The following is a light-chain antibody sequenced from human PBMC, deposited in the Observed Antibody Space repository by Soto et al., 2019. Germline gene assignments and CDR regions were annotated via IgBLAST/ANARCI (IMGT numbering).Light chain of an antibody. CDR2: GAS. CDR3: QQYGSSPPWT. V-gene: IGKV3-20*01. CDR1: QSVSNKY. J-gene: IGKJ1*01. Sequence: EIVLTQSPGTLSLSPGERATLSCRASQSVSNKYLAWYQQKPGQAPRLLIYGASSRATGIPDRFSGSGSGTDFTLTISSLEPEDFAVYYCQQYGSSPPWTFGHGTKVEIK.